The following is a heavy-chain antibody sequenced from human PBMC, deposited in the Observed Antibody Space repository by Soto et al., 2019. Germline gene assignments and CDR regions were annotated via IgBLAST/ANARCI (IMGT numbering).Heavy chain of an antibody. V-gene: IGHV4-4*02. CDR2: TYHSGST. J-gene: IGHJ6*02. CDR1: GGPISSSNW. CDR3: ARNYDFWSGAFHGMDV. Sequence: SETLSLTCAVSGGPISSSNWWSWVRQPPGKGLEWIGETYHSGSTNYNPSLKSRVTISVDKSKNQFSLKLSSVTAADTAVYYCARNYDFWSGAFHGMDVWRQGTTVTVSS. D-gene: IGHD3-3*01.